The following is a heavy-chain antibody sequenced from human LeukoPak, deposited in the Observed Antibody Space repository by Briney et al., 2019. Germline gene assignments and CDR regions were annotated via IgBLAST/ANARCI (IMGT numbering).Heavy chain of an antibody. CDR2: ISAYNGNT. CDR3: ARDFWSSSSGYYYYMDV. V-gene: IGHV1-18*04. Sequence: ASVKVSCKASGYTFTSYYMHWVRQAPGQGLEWTGWISAYNGNTNYAQKLQGRVTMTTDTSTSTAYMELRSLRSDDTAVYYCARDFWSSSSGYYYYMDVWGKGTTVTVSS. J-gene: IGHJ6*03. D-gene: IGHD6-6*01. CDR1: GYTFTSYY.